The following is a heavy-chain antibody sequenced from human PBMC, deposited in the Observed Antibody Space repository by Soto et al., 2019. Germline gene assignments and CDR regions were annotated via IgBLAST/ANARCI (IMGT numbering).Heavy chain of an antibody. V-gene: IGHV3-21*01. CDR1: GFTFSSYS. D-gene: IGHD6-19*01. Sequence: GGSLRLSCAASGFTFSSYSMNWVRQAPGMGLEWVSSISSGSTYIYYKDSVRGRFTISRDNAKTSLYLQMHRLSAEDRAVYYCARPFKAYSIAVAVDYWGQGTLVTVFS. CDR3: ARPFKAYSIAVAVDY. J-gene: IGHJ4*01. CDR2: ISSGSTYI.